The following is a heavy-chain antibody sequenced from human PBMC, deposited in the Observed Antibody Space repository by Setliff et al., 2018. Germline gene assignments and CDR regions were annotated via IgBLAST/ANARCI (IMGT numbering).Heavy chain of an antibody. V-gene: IGHV1-18*01. CDR1: GYTFLSYG. CDR3: ARRPRAVYGSGRRNWFLDY. Sequence: ASVKVSCKAVGYTFLSYGLSWVRQAPGQGLEWMGWISAYTGKTDYAQNFQGRVTMTADTSTSTAYMELRSLTSDDTAVYYCARRPRAVYGSGRRNWFLDYWGQGTLVTVSS. J-gene: IGHJ4*02. CDR2: ISAYTGKT. D-gene: IGHD3-10*01.